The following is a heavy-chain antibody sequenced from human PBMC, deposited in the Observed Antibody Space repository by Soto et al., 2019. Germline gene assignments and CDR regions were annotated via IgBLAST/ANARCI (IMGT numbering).Heavy chain of an antibody. CDR2: ISSSSSYI. V-gene: IGHV3-21*01. J-gene: IGHJ4*02. D-gene: IGHD6-13*01. CDR1: GFTFSSYS. Sequence: EVQLVESGGGLVKPGGSLRLSCAASGFTFSSYSMNWVRQAPGKGLVWVSSISSSSSYIYYADSVKGRFTISRDNAKNSLYLQMNSRRAEDTAVYYCARAAYSSSWIDSWGQGTLVTVSS. CDR3: ARAAYSSSWIDS.